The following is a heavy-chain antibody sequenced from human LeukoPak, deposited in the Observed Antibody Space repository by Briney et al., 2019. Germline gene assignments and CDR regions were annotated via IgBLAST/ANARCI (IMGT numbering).Heavy chain of an antibody. Sequence: QTGGSLRLSCAASGFTFSSYAMHWVRQAPGKGLEWVAVISYDGSNKYYADSVKGRFTISRDNAKNSLYLQMNSLRAEDTALYYCAKSFGNSPNFDYWGQGTLVTVSS. CDR2: ISYDGSNK. CDR3: AKSFGNSPNFDY. J-gene: IGHJ4*02. D-gene: IGHD1-14*01. V-gene: IGHV3-30-3*02. CDR1: GFTFSSYA.